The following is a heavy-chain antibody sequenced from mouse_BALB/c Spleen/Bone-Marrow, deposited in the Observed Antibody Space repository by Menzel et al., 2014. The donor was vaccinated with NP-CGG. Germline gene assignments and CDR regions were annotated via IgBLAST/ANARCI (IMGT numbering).Heavy chain of an antibody. Sequence: QVQLQQSGAELVKPGAPVRLSCKASSYTFTSYWMNWVKQRPGRGLEWIGRIDPSDSETHYNQKFKDKATLTVDKSSSTAYIQLSSLTSEDSAVYYCARALGDGYHYAMDYWGQGTSVTVSS. CDR1: SYTFTSYW. CDR3: ARALGDGYHYAMDY. CDR2: IDPSDSET. V-gene: IGHV1-69*02. D-gene: IGHD2-3*01. J-gene: IGHJ4*01.